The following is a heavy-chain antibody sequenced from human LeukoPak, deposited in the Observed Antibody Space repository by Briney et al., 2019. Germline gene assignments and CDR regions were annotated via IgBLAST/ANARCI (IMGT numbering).Heavy chain of an antibody. J-gene: IGHJ4*02. Sequence: GASVKVSRKASGYTFTGYYMHWVRQAPGQGLEWMGWINPNSGGTNYAQKFQGRVTMTRDTSISTAYMELSRLRSDDTAVYYCARGAPKSSGWVCSIDYWGQGTLVTVSS. V-gene: IGHV1-2*02. CDR1: GYTFTGYY. D-gene: IGHD6-19*01. CDR3: ARGAPKSSGWVCSIDY. CDR2: INPNSGGT.